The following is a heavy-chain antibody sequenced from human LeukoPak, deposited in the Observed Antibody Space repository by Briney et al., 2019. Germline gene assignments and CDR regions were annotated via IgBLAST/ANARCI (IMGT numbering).Heavy chain of an antibody. Sequence: SETLSLTCAVYGGSFSGYYWSWIRQPPGKGLEWIGVINHSGSTNYNPSLKSRVTISVDTSKNQFSLKLSSVTAADTAVYYCALPQYYYDSSGYYYVDYWGQGTLVTVSS. D-gene: IGHD3-22*01. J-gene: IGHJ4*02. V-gene: IGHV4-34*01. CDR3: ALPQYYYDSSGYYYVDY. CDR2: INHSGST. CDR1: GGSFSGYY.